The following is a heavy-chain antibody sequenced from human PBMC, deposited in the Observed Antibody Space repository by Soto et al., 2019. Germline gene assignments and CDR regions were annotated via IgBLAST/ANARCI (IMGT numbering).Heavy chain of an antibody. CDR2: VYYHESA. V-gene: IGHV4-30-4*01. CDR1: GASVTSGDFY. J-gene: IGHJ4*02. Sequence: QVRLQEPGPRLVSPSETLSLTCTVSGASVTSGDFYWSWIRQPPGKGLEWIGYVYYHESAYYNPSLKSRTSISVDTSKNHFTLELSSVTAADTAVYYCAALLAGGWGQGSLVTVSS. CDR3: AALLAGG. D-gene: IGHD3-10*01.